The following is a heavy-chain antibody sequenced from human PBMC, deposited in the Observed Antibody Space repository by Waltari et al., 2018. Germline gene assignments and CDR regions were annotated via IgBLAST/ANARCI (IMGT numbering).Heavy chain of an antibody. V-gene: IGHV4-34*01. CDR1: GGSFSGYY. CDR3: ARANTIFGVIRTWYYMDV. J-gene: IGHJ6*03. Sequence: QVQLQQWGAGLLKPSETLSLTCVVSGGSFSGYYWSWIHQPPGKGLGGIGEINHSGRTNYNPSLKSRVTISIDTSKIQFSLKLRSVTVADTAVYYCARANTIFGVIRTWYYMDVWGKGTPVTVSS. CDR2: INHSGRT. D-gene: IGHD3-3*01.